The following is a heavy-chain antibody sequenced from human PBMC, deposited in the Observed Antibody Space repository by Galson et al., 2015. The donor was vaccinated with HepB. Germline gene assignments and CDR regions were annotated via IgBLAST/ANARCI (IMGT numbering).Heavy chain of an antibody. J-gene: IGHJ6*02. V-gene: IGHV3-21*01. Sequence: SLRLSCAASGFTFSSYSMNWVRQAPGKGLEWVSSISSSSSYIYYADSVKGRFTISRDNAKNSLYLQMNSLRAEDTAVYYCARDGWGDVVVPAANYGMDVWGQGTTVTVSS. D-gene: IGHD2-2*01. CDR2: ISSSSSYI. CDR3: ARDGWGDVVVPAANYGMDV. CDR1: GFTFSSYS.